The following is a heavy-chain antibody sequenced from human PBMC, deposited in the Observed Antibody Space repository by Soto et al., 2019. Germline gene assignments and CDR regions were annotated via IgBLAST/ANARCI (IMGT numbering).Heavy chain of an antibody. V-gene: IGHV1-2*04. D-gene: IGHD3-10*01. CDR3: ARDRPLERFGHGVGRNWFDP. J-gene: IGHJ5*02. CDR2: INPNSGGT. CDR1: GYTFTGYY. Sequence: QVPLVQSGAEVKKPGASVKVSCKASGYTFTGYYMHWVRQAPGQGLEWMGWINPNSGGTNYAQKFQGWVTMTRDTSISTAYMELSRLRSDDTAVYYCARDRPLERFGHGVGRNWFDPWGQGTLVTVSS.